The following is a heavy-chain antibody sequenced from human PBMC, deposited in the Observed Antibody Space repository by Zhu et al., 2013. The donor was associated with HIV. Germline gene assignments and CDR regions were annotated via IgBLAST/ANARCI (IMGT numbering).Heavy chain of an antibody. CDR2: IIPVFGTT. CDR1: GGSFSNYG. V-gene: IGHV1-69*01. J-gene: IGHJ6*02. Sequence: VEVKKPGSSVKVSPGSSVKVSCKASGGSFSNYGISWIRQTPGQGLEWMGWIIPVFGTTNFAQKFRGRVTFTADSSTNTAYMQMSSLQSRRHGPFYFCARHCSGGGCYLDSYYYAMDVVGPRDHGHRLL. CDR3: ARHCSGGGCYLDSYYYAMDV. D-gene: IGHD2-15*01.